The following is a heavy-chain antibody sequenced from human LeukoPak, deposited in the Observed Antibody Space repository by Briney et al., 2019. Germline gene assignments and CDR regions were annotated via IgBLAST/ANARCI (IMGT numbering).Heavy chain of an antibody. Sequence: GASVKVSCKASGYTFTSYGISWVRQAPGQGLEWMGWISAYNGNTNYAQKFQGRVTMTADTSRDTVYMELSSLRSEDTAVYYCATEGKMVRGVYTDYWGQGTLVTVSS. CDR3: ATEGKMVRGVYTDY. CDR2: ISAYNGNT. J-gene: IGHJ4*02. V-gene: IGHV1-18*01. CDR1: GYTFTSYG. D-gene: IGHD3-10*01.